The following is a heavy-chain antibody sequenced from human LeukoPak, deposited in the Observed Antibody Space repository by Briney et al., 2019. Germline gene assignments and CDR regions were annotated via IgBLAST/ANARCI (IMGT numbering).Heavy chain of an antibody. CDR1: GGSISSYY. V-gene: IGHV4-59*03. CDR2: IYHTGST. CDR3: ARVDDYNCLDY. D-gene: IGHD5-24*01. J-gene: IGHJ4*02. Sequence: SETLSLTCTVSGGSISSYYWSWIRQPPGKGLEWIGYIYHTGSTNYNPSLKSRVTISVDTSKNQFSLKLSSVTAADTAVYFCARVDDYNCLDYWGQGTLVTVSS.